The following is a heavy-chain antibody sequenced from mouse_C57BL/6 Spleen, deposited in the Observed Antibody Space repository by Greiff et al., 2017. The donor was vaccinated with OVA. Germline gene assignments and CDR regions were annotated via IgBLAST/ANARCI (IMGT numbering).Heavy chain of an antibody. J-gene: IGHJ2*01. Sequence: DVKLQESGPGLVKPSQSLSLTCSVTGYSITSGYYWNWIRQFPGNKLEWMGYISYDGSNNYNPSLKNRISITRDTSKNQFFLKLNSVTTEDTATYYCAREGLITTVVAPDSYFDYWGQGTTLTVSS. CDR3: AREGLITTVVAPDSYFDY. V-gene: IGHV3-6*01. CDR2: ISYDGSN. D-gene: IGHD1-1*01. CDR1: GYSITSGYY.